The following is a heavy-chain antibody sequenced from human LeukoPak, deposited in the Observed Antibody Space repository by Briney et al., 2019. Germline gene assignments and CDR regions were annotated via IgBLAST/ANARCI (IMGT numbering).Heavy chain of an antibody. J-gene: IGHJ4*02. CDR3: AASGRYSYGYGY. CDR2: IVVGSGNT. Sequence: SVKVSCKASGFTFTSSAVQWVRQARGQRLEWIGWIVVGSGNTNYAQKFQERVTITRDMSTSTAYMELSSLRSEDTAVYYCAASGRYSYGYGYWGQGTLVTVSS. CDR1: GFTFTSSA. V-gene: IGHV1-58*01. D-gene: IGHD5-18*01.